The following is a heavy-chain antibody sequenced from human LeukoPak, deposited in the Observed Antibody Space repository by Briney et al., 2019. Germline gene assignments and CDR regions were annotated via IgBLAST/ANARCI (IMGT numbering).Heavy chain of an antibody. J-gene: IGHJ4*02. V-gene: IGHV3-23*01. CDR3: AKVGLERHQFDY. CDR2: ISGSGGST. Sequence: GGSLRLSCAASGFTFSSYAMSWVRQAPGKGLEWVSAISGSGGSTYYADSVKGRFTISRDNSKNTLYLQMNSLRAENTAVYYCAKVGLERHQFDYWGQGTLVTVSS. D-gene: IGHD1-1*01. CDR1: GFTFSSYA.